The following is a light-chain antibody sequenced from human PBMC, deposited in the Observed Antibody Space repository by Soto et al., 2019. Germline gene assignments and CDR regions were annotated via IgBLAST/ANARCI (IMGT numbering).Light chain of an antibody. J-gene: IGLJ1*01. CDR3: SSYTSSSTLV. Sequence: PPPLSGAPGPSITISFTGNSSDVGGYNYVSWYQQHPGKAPKLMIYDVSNRPSGVSNRFSGSKSGNTASLTISGLQAEDEADYYCSSYTSSSTLVFGTGTKVTVL. CDR2: DVS. V-gene: IGLV2-14*01. CDR1: SSDVGGYNY.